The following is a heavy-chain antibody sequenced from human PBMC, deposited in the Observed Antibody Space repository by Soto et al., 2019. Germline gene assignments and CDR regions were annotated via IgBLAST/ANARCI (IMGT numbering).Heavy chain of an antibody. V-gene: IGHV4-59*01. CDR3: AGGDYDRNAGGYYYYGMDV. D-gene: IGHD3-22*01. J-gene: IGHJ6*02. CDR1: GGSISSYY. CDR2: IYYSGST. Sequence: SETLSLTCTVSGGSISSYYWSWIRQPPGKGLEWIGYIYYSGSTNYNPSLKSRVTISVDTSKNQFSLKLSSVTAADTAVYYCAGGDYDRNAGGYYYYGMDVWGQGTTVTV.